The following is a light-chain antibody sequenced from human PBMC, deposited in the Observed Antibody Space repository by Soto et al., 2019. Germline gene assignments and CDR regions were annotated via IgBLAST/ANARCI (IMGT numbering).Light chain of an antibody. V-gene: IGKV1-5*01. CDR3: QQYHTYSYT. J-gene: IGKJ2*01. CDR1: QSLSGW. CDR2: DAS. Sequence: DIQMTQSPSTVSASVGDRVTITCRASQSLSGWLAWYQQKPGKAPKLLISDASDLESGVPSRFSDSGSGTEFTLTISSLQPDDFATYVCQQYHTYSYTFGQGTKLEIK.